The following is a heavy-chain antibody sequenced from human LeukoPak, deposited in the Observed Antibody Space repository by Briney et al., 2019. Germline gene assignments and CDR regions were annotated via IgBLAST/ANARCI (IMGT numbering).Heavy chain of an antibody. Sequence: GGSLRLSCAASGFTFSDYYTSWIRQAPGKGLEWVSYISSSGSTIYYADSVKGRFTISRDNAKNSLYLQMNSLRAEDTAVYYCARSCPYYYYMDVWGKGTTVTISS. V-gene: IGHV3-11*01. CDR3: ARSCPYYYYMDV. J-gene: IGHJ6*03. CDR2: ISSSGSTI. CDR1: GFTFSDYY.